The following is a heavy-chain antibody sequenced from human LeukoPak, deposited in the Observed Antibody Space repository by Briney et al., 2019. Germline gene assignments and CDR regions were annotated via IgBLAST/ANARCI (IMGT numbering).Heavy chain of an antibody. Sequence: ASVKVSCKASGYTFTSYDINWVRQATGQGLEWMGWMNPNSGNTGYAQKFQGRVTMTRNTSVSTAYMELSSLRSEDTAVYYCASRGGGSYYYYYYGMDVWGQGTTVTVSS. CDR1: GYTFTSYD. J-gene: IGHJ6*02. V-gene: IGHV1-8*01. CDR3: ASRGGGSYYYYYYGMDV. CDR2: MNPNSGNT. D-gene: IGHD1-26*01.